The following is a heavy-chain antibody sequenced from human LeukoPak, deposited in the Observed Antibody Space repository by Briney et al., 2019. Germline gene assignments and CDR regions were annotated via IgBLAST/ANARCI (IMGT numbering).Heavy chain of an antibody. Sequence: GGSLTLSCAASGFTFSDYYMSWIRQAPGKGLEWVSYISSSGSTIYYADSVKGRFTISSDNAKNSLYLQMNSLRAEDTAVYYCARASSSWFGARGVTDYWGQGTLVTVSS. J-gene: IGHJ4*02. D-gene: IGHD6-13*01. CDR3: ARASSSWFGARGVTDY. CDR1: GFTFSDYY. CDR2: ISSSGSTI. V-gene: IGHV3-11*01.